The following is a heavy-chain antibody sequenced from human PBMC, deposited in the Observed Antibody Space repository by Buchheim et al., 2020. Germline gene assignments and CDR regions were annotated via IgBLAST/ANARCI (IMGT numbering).Heavy chain of an antibody. CDR3: ARARIAARVDP. J-gene: IGHJ5*02. V-gene: IGHV4-34*01. CDR1: GGSFSGYY. D-gene: IGHD6-6*01. CDR2: INHSGST. Sequence: QVQLQQWGAGLLKPSETLSITCAVYGGSFSGYYWSWIRQPPGKGLEWIGEINHSGSTNYNPSLKSRVTISVDTSKNQFSLKLSSVTAADTAVYYCARARIAARVDPWGQGTL.